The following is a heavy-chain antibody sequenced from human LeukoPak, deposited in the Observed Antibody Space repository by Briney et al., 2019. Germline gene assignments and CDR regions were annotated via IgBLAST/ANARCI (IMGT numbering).Heavy chain of an antibody. Sequence: SETLSLTCTVSGGSISSYYWSWIRQPPGKGLEWIGYIYYSGSTNYNPSLKSRVTISVDTSKNQFSLKLSSVTAADTAVYYCARDSKNAYSSSASDYYYYMDVWGKGTTVTISS. CDR1: GGSISSYY. CDR2: IYYSGST. D-gene: IGHD6-13*01. CDR3: ARDSKNAYSSSASDYYYYMDV. V-gene: IGHV4-59*12. J-gene: IGHJ6*03.